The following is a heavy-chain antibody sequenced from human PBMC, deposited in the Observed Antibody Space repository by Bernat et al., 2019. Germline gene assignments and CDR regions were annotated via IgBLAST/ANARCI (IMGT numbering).Heavy chain of an antibody. Sequence: VQLVESGGGVVQPGRSLRLSCAASGFTFSSYWMHWVRQAPGKGLVWVSRINSDGSSTSYAHSVKGRCTMSRDNAKNMLYLQMNSLRAEDTAVYYCARTSGFWGQGTLVTVSS. CDR3: ARTSGF. CDR1: GFTFSSYW. CDR2: INSDGSST. J-gene: IGHJ4*02. D-gene: IGHD3-10*01. V-gene: IGHV3-74*02.